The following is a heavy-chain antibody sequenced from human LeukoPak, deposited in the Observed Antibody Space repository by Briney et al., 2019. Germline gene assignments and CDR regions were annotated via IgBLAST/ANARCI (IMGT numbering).Heavy chain of an antibody. CDR2: IRYDGSNE. CDR1: GFTFSSYG. V-gene: IGHV3-30*02. CDR3: AKDPGGSGWYLN. J-gene: IGHJ4*02. Sequence: GGSLRLSCAASGFTFSSYGMHWVSQAPGKGLEWVSFIRYDGSNEYYADSVRGRFTISRDNSKNTLYLQMNSLRAEDTAVYYCAKDPGGSGWYLNWGQGTLVTVSS. D-gene: IGHD6-19*01.